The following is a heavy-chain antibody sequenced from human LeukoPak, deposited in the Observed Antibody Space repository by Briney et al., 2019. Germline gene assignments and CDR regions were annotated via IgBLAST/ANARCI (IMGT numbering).Heavy chain of an antibody. CDR2: IIPILGIA. D-gene: IGHD5-24*01. CDR3: ASRLYRDGYTDAFDI. J-gene: IGHJ3*02. V-gene: IGHV1-69*04. CDR1: GGTFSSYA. Sequence: ASVKVSCKASGGTFSSYAISWVRQAPGQGLEWMGRIIPILGIANYAQKFQGRVTITADKSTSTAYMELSSLRSEDTAVYYCASRLYRDGYTDAFDIWGQETMVTVSS.